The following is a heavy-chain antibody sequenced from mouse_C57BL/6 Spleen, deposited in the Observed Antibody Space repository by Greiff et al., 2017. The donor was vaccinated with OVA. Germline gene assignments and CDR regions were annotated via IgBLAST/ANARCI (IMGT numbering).Heavy chain of an antibody. CDR2: IYPGDGDT. CDR3: ARASYYSTPWFAY. CDR1: GYAFSSSC. V-gene: IGHV1-82*01. Sequence: VQLQQSGPELVKPGASVKISCKASGYAFSSSCMNWVKQRPGKGLEWIGRIYPGDGDTNYNGKFKGKATLTADKSSSTAYMQLSSLTSEDSAVYFCARASYYSTPWFAYWGQGTLVTVSA. D-gene: IGHD2-5*01. J-gene: IGHJ3*01.